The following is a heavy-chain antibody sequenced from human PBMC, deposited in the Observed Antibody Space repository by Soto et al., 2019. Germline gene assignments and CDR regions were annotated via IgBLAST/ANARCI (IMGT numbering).Heavy chain of an antibody. Sequence: SETLCLTCTVSGGSISSGDYYWSWIRQPPGKGLEWIGYIYYSGSTYYNPSLKSRVTISVDTSKNQFSLKLSSVTAADTAVYYCARWITIVGSYFAYWGQGTLVTVSS. D-gene: IGHD3-16*01. CDR3: ARWITIVGSYFAY. V-gene: IGHV4-30-4*01. CDR2: IYYSGST. J-gene: IGHJ4*02. CDR1: GGSISSGDYY.